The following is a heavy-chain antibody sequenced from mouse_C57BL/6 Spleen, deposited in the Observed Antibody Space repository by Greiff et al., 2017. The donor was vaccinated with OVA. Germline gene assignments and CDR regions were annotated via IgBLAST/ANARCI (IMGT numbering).Heavy chain of an antibody. CDR2: ISSGSSTT. J-gene: IGHJ3*01. D-gene: IGHD1-1*01. CDR3: ARDPYYNGSSSAWFAY. CDR1: GFTFSDYG. Sequence: DVQLQESGGGLVKPGGSLKLSCAASGFTFSDYGMHWVRQAPEKGLEWVAYISSGSSTTYYADTVKGRFTFSIANAKNTMFLQMTSLRSEDTAMYYCARDPYYNGSSSAWFAYWGQGTLVTVSA. V-gene: IGHV5-17*01.